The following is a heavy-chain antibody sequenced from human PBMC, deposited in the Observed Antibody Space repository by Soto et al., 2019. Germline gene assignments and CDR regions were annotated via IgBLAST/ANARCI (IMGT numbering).Heavy chain of an antibody. Sequence: PGGSLKICCAAYGFTCSSYSMNWVRQGPGKGLEWVSAISGSGDSTYYADSVKGRFTISRDKSKNTVYLQMNSLRAEDTAVYYCARGASYYHNKSGYPAVDYRGQVLLVTVAS. V-gene: IGHV3-23*01. CDR3: ARGASYYHNKSGYPAVDY. J-gene: IGHJ4*02. CDR2: ISGSGDST. CDR1: GFTCSSYS. D-gene: IGHD3-22*01.